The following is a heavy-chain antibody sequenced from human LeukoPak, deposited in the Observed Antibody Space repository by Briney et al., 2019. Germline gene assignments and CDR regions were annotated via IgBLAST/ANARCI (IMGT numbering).Heavy chain of an antibody. J-gene: IGHJ4*02. Sequence: SETLSLTCTVSGGSVSSYYWSWIRQPPGQGLEWIGYISDSGSTNYNPFLKSRITISADTAGNQFSLWLSSVTAADTAVYYCARKISYISVFDYWGQGTLVAVSS. CDR1: GGSVSSYY. CDR2: ISDSGST. D-gene: IGHD2-15*01. CDR3: ARKISYISVFDY. V-gene: IGHV4-59*02.